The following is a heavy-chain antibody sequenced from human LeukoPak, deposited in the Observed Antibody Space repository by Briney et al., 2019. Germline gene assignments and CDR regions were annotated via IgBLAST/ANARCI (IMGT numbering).Heavy chain of an antibody. J-gene: IGHJ6*03. D-gene: IGHD3-10*01. Sequence: SETLSLTCTVSGYSISSGYYWGWIRQPPGKGLEWIGSIYHSGSTYYNPSLKSRVTISVDTSKNQFSLKLSSVTAADTAVYYCARRVGRWFGERAYYYNYIDVWGKGTTVTISS. CDR3: ARRVGRWFGERAYYYNYIDV. V-gene: IGHV4-38-2*02. CDR2: IYHSGST. CDR1: GYSISSGYY.